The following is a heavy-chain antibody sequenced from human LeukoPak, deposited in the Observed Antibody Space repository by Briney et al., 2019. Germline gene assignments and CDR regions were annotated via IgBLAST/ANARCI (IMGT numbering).Heavy chain of an antibody. CDR3: ARGLYGKARGEKQLGFGY. D-gene: IGHD6-6*01. V-gene: IGHV1-46*01. CDR2: INPSGGST. J-gene: IGHJ4*02. CDR1: GYTFTSYY. Sequence: GASVKVSCKASGYTFTSYYMHWVRQAPGQGLEWMGIINPSGGSTSYAQKFQGRVTMTRDTSTSTVYMELSSLRSEDTAVYYCARGLYGKARGEKQLGFGYWGQGTLVTVSS.